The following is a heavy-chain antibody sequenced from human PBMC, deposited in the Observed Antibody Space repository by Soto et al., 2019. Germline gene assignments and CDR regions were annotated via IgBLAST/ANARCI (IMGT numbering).Heavy chain of an antibody. Sequence: QVQLQESGPGLVKPSQTLSLTCTVSGGSISSGGYYWSWIRQHPGKGLEWIGYIYYSGSTYYNPSLKSRVTISVDTSKSQFSLKLSSVTAAHTAVYYCARGVTMVRGVIHTPYFDYWGQGTLVTVSS. J-gene: IGHJ4*02. CDR3: ARGVTMVRGVIHTPYFDY. D-gene: IGHD3-10*01. V-gene: IGHV4-31*03. CDR2: IYYSGST. CDR1: GGSISSGGYY.